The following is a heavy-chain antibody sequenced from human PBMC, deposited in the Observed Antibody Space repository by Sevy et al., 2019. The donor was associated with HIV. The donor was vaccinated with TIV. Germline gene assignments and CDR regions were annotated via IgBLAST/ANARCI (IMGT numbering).Heavy chain of an antibody. CDR1: GFTFSSYS. V-gene: IGHV3-21*01. CDR3: ARNNCSITNCYMGDVFDI. Sequence: GGSLRLSCAASGFTFSSYSMNWVRQAPGKGLEWVSSISGISNYIYYADSMKGRFTVSRDNARNSLYLQMNSIRAEDTALNYCARNNCSITNCYMGDVFDIWGQGTMVTVSS. D-gene: IGHD2-2*02. CDR2: ISGISNYI. J-gene: IGHJ3*02.